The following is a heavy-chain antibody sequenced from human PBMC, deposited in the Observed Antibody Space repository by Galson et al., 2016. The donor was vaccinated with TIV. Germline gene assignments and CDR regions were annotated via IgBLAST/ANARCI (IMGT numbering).Heavy chain of an antibody. J-gene: IGHJ4*02. CDR1: GFTFSNYW. CDR2: IKHDESEI. V-gene: IGHV3-7*01. Sequence: SLRLSCAASGFTFSNYWMSWVRQAPGKGLEWVANIKHDESEIYYVDSVKGRFSIFRDNAKNSLYLQMGSLRAEDTAVYYCAREKMSGSQFGANFDYWGPGSLVTVS. D-gene: IGHD1-26*01. CDR3: AREKMSGSQFGANFDY.